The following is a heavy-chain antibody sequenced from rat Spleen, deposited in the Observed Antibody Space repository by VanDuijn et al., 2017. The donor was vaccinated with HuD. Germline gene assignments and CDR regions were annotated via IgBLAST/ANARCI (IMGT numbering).Heavy chain of an antibody. CDR2: INYDGDRT. Sequence: EVQLVESGGGLVQPGGSLKLSCVASGFTFNKFWMTWIRQAPGKGLEWVASINYDGDRTYYRDSGKGRFTMSRDNAKSSLYLQMNSLRSEDTATYYCARVTYYGYTLFDYWGQGVMVTVSS. V-gene: IGHV5-31*01. CDR1: GFTFNKFW. D-gene: IGHD1-9*01. CDR3: ARVTYYGYTLFDY. J-gene: IGHJ2*01.